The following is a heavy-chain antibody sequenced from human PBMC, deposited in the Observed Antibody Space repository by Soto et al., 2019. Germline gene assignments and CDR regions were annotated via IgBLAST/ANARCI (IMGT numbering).Heavy chain of an antibody. CDR2: IYYSGST. J-gene: IGHJ4*02. V-gene: IGHV4-59*08. CDR3: ARRVVPAAAISGYDASFFDY. D-gene: IGHD2-2*01. CDR1: GGSISSYY. Sequence: PSETLSLTCTVSGGSISSYYWSWIRQPPGKGPEWIGYIYYSGSTNYNPSLKSRVTISVDTSKNQFSLKLSSVTAADTAVYYCARRVVPAAAISGYDASFFDYWGQGTLVTVSS.